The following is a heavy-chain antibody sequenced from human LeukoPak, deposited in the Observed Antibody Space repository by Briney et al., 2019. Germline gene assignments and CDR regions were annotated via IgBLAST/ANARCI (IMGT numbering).Heavy chain of an antibody. D-gene: IGHD3-3*01. CDR3: ARGDDFWSGPKGP. J-gene: IGHJ5*02. V-gene: IGHV3-74*01. Sequence: PGGSLRLSCAASGFTFSNYWMHWVRQAPGKGLVWVSRINSDGSSTSYADSVKGRFTISRDNAKNTLYLQMNSLRAEDTAVYHCARGDDFWSGPKGPWGQGTLVTVSS. CDR2: INSDGSST. CDR1: GFTFSNYW.